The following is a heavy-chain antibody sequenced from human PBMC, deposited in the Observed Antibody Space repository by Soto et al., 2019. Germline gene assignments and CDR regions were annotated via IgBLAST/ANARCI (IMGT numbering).Heavy chain of an antibody. Sequence: EVQLVESGGGLVKPGGSLRLSCAASGFTFSSYSMNWVRQAPGKGLEWVSSISSSSSYIYYADSVKGRFTISRDNAKNSLYLQMNSLRAEDTAVYYCARGALGGSSSWGTSWFDPWGQGTLVTVSS. CDR3: ARGALGGSSSWGTSWFDP. D-gene: IGHD6-13*01. CDR2: ISSSSSYI. CDR1: GFTFSSYS. J-gene: IGHJ5*02. V-gene: IGHV3-21*01.